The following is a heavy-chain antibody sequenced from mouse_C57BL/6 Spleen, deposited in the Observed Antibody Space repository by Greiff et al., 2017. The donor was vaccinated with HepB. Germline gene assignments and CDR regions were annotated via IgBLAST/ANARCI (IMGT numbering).Heavy chain of an antibody. D-gene: IGHD2-4*01. V-gene: IGHV5-17*01. CDR3: ARPGIYSDYHAWFAY. CDR2: ISSGSSTI. CDR1: GFTFSDYG. Sequence: EVQVVESGGGLVKPGGSLKLSCAASGFTFSDYGMHWVRQAPEKGLEWVAYISSGSSTIYYADTVKGRFTISRENAKNTLFLQMTSLRSEDTAMYYCARPGIYSDYHAWFAYWGQGTLVTVSA. J-gene: IGHJ3*01.